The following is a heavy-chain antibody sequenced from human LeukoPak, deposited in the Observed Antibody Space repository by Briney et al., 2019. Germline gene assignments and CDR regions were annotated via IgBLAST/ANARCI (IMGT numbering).Heavy chain of an antibody. CDR1: GFTFSSYW. CDR3: ARRMTTVTAYFDY. J-gene: IGHJ4*02. Sequence: PGGSLRLSCAAFGFTFSSYWMGWVRQAPGKGLEWVANIKQDGSEKYYVDSVKGRFTISRDNAKNSLYLQMNGLRAEDTAVYYCARRMTTVTAYFDYWGQGTLVTVSS. V-gene: IGHV3-7*01. CDR2: IKQDGSEK. D-gene: IGHD4-11*01.